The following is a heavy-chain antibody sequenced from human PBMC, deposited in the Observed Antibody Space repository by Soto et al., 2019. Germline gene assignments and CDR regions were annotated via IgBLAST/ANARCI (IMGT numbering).Heavy chain of an antibody. CDR2: IYHSGST. CDR1: GYSISSGYY. CDR3: ARGSGSYLYYYYGMEV. J-gene: IGHJ6*02. D-gene: IGHD1-26*01. V-gene: IGHV4-38-2*01. Sequence: KPSETLSLTCAVAGYSISSGYYWGWIRQPPGKGLEWIGSIYHSGSTYYNPSLKSRVTISVDTSKNQFSLKLSSVTAADTAVYYCARGSGSYLYYYYGMEVWGQGTTVTVSS.